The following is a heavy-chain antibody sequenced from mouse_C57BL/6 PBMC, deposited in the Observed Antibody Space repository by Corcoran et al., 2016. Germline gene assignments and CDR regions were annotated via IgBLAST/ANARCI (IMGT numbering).Heavy chain of an antibody. V-gene: IGHV1-18*01. J-gene: IGHJ1*03. CDR3: ARSGYGSSYNWYFDV. CDR1: GYTFTDYN. D-gene: IGHD1-1*01. CDR2: INPNNGGT. Sequence: EVQLQQSGPELVKPGASVKIPCKASGYTFTDYNMDWVKQSHGKSLEWIGDINPNNGGTIYNQKFKGKATLTVDKSSSTAYMELRSLTSEDTAVYYCARSGYGSSYNWYFDVWGTGTTVTVSS.